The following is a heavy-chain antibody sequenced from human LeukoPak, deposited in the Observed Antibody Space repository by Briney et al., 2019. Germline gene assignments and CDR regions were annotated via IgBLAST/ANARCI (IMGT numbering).Heavy chain of an antibody. J-gene: IGHJ3*02. D-gene: IGHD3-10*02. CDR2: IIPIFGTA. CDR3: RGDTGAYYVDAFDI. V-gene: IGHV1-69*05. CDR1: GYTFTGYY. Sequence: SVKVSCKASGYTFTGYYMHWVRQAPGQGLEWMGGIIPIFGTANYAQKFQGRVTITTDESTSTAYMELSSLRSEDTAVYYCRGDTGAYYVDAFDIWGQGTMVTVSS.